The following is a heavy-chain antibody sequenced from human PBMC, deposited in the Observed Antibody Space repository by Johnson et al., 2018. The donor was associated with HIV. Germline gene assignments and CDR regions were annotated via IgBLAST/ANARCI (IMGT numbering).Heavy chain of an antibody. V-gene: IGHV3-15*01. D-gene: IGHD6-13*01. CDR2: VKSKTDGGTT. CDR1: GFTFSHAW. CDR3: AKSQYSSSWSDAFDI. J-gene: IGHJ3*02. Sequence: MQLVESWGGLVKPGGSLRLSCAASGFTFSHAWMSWVRQAPGKGLEWVGRVKSKTDGGTTDYAAPVKGRFTSSRDNSKNTVYLQRNRLRAEDTAVYYCAKSQYSSSWSDAFDIWGQGTMVTVSS.